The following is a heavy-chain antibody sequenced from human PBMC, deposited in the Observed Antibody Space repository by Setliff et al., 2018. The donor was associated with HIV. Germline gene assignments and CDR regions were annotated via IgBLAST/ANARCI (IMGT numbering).Heavy chain of an antibody. J-gene: IGHJ4*02. CDR1: GGSFSGYY. V-gene: IGHV4-34*01. CDR3: ARGFTFGGVILIPYYFDY. CDR2: INPSGSI. Sequence: SETLSLTCAVYGGSFSGYYWSWIRQPPGKGLEWIGEINPSGSINYNPSLKSRVTISVDPSKNQFSLRLSSVTDADTAVYYCARGFTFGGVILIPYYFDYWGQGTPVTVSS. D-gene: IGHD3-16*01.